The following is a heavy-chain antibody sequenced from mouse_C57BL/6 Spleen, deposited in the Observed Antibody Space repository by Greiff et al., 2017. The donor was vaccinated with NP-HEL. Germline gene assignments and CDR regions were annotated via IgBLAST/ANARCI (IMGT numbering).Heavy chain of an antibody. V-gene: IGHV1-54*01. CDR2: INPGSGGT. D-gene: IGHD1-1*01. Sequence: VKLQQSGAELVRPGTSVKVSCKASGYAFTNYLIEWVKQRPGQGLEWIGVINPGSGGTNYNEKFKGKATLTADKSSSTAYMQLSSLTSEDSAVYFCARRGTTVVFDVWGTGTTVTVSS. CDR3: ARRGTTVVFDV. J-gene: IGHJ1*03. CDR1: GYAFTNYL.